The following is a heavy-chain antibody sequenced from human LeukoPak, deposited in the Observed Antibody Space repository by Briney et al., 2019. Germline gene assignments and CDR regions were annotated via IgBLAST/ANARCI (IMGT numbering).Heavy chain of an antibody. J-gene: IGHJ3*01. Sequence: GASVKVSCKASGYTFTNYGITWVRQAPGQGLEWMGWINPNSASTNYAQRLQGRVTFTRDTSLSIAYMELSSLTSEDAAVYFCARGDFGETNTAFDVRGQGTLVAVSS. CDR3: ARGDFGETNTAFDV. CDR2: INPNSAST. V-gene: IGHV1-8*01. CDR1: GYTFTNYG. D-gene: IGHD1-14*01.